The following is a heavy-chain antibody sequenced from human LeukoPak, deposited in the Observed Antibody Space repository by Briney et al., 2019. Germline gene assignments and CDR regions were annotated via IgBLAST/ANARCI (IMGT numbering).Heavy chain of an antibody. CDR2: ISSSSSYI. V-gene: IGHV3-21*04. Sequence: PGGSLRLSCAASGFTFSYYAMSWVRQAPGKGLEWVSSISSSSSYIYYADSVKGRFTISRDNAKNSLYLQMNSLRAEDTAVYYCXKQGDQWLALNYFDYWGQGTLVTVSS. CDR1: GFTFSYYA. CDR3: XKQGDQWLALNYFDY. J-gene: IGHJ4*02. D-gene: IGHD6-19*01.